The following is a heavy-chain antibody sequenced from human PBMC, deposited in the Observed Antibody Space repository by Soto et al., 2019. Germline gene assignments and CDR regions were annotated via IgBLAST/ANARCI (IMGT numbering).Heavy chain of an antibody. J-gene: IGHJ5*02. V-gene: IGHV1-3*01. Sequence: QVQLVQSGAEVKKPGASVKVSCKASGYTFTSYAMHWVRQAPGQRLEWMGWINAGNGNTKYSQKFQGRVTITRDTTGSTAYMGLSSLRSEDTAVYYCARDPPPPPITFRYFDWLQGDPWGQGTLVTVSS. CDR1: GYTFTSYA. D-gene: IGHD3-9*01. CDR3: ARDPPPPPITFRYFDWLQGDP. CDR2: INAGNGNT.